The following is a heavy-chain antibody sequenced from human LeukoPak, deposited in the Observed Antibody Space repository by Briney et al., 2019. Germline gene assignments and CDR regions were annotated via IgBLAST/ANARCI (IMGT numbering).Heavy chain of an antibody. Sequence: SETLSLTCTVFGDSISSYYWSWTRQPPGKGLEWIGYIYYSGSTNYNPSLKSRVTISVDTSKNQFSLKLSSVTAADTGVYYCARHYPYGSGSYSPFYFDYWGQGTLVTVSS. CDR2: IYYSGST. CDR1: GDSISSYY. CDR3: ARHYPYGSGSYSPFYFDY. D-gene: IGHD3-10*01. V-gene: IGHV4-59*08. J-gene: IGHJ4*02.